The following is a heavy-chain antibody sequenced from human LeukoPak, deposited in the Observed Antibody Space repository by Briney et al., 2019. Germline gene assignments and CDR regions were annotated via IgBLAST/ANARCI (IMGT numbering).Heavy chain of an antibody. V-gene: IGHV4-59*12. CDR2: IYYSGST. CDR1: GGSISSYY. D-gene: IGHD4-17*01. CDR3: ASQEASTVIGAFDI. J-gene: IGHJ3*02. Sequence: SETLSLTCTVSGGSISSYYWSWIRQPPGKGLEWIGYIYYSGSTNYNPSLKSRVTISVDTSKNQFSLKLSTVTAADTAVYYCASQEASTVIGAFDIWGQGTMVTVSS.